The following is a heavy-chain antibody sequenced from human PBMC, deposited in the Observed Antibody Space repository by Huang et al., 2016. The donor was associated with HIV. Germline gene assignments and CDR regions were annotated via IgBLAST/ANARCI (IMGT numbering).Heavy chain of an antibody. J-gene: IGHJ4*02. V-gene: IGHV1-69*13. CDR3: ARARGYYDSSVSYYFDY. Sequence: QVQLVQSGAEVKKPGSSVKVSCKASGGTFSGYAISWVRQAPGRGIEWRGGIIPIFGTANYAQKFQGRVTITADESTSTAYMELSSLRSEDTAVYYCARARGYYDSSVSYYFDYWGQGTLVTVSS. CDR2: IIPIFGTA. CDR1: GGTFSGYA. D-gene: IGHD3-22*01.